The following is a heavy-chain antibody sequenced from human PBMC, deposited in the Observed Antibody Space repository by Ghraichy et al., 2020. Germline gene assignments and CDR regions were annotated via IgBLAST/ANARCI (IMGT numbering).Heavy chain of an antibody. J-gene: IGHJ6*02. CDR1: GFTLSSHS. V-gene: IGHV3-48*02. CDR3: ARGSTVVRFFYYDGMDV. Sequence: GGSLRLSCVGSGFTLSSHSMNWVRQSPGKGLEWVSYITSSSRTISYADSVRGRFTISRDNAQNSLYLQMNSLRDEDTAVYYCARGSTVVRFFYYDGMDVWGQGTTVTVSS. D-gene: IGHD4-23*01. CDR2: ITSSSRTI.